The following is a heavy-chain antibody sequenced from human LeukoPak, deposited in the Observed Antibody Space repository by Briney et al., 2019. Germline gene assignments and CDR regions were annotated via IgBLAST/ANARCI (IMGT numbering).Heavy chain of an antibody. Sequence: GGSLRLSCAASGFTFSSYAMSWVRQAPGKGLEWVSGTSGSGGSTDYADSVKGRFAISRDNSKNTLYLQMNSLRAEDTAIYSCAKSRSYDNSGSYFDYWGQGTLVTVSS. V-gene: IGHV3-23*01. D-gene: IGHD3-22*01. J-gene: IGHJ4*02. CDR3: AKSRSYDNSGSYFDY. CDR1: GFTFSSYA. CDR2: TSGSGGST.